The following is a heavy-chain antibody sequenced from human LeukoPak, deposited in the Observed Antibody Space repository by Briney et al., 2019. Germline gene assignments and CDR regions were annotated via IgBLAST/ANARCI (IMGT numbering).Heavy chain of an antibody. D-gene: IGHD6-13*01. CDR3: ARGLRSSWYGTNYNPFGY. V-gene: IGHV1-8*01. J-gene: IGHJ4*02. CDR2: MNPNSGNT. CDR1: GYTFTSYD. Sequence: ASVKVSCKASGYTFTSYDINWVRQATGQGLEWMGWMNPNSGNTGYAQKFQGRVTMIRNTSISTAYMELSSLRSEDTAVYYCARGLRSSWYGTNYNPFGYWGQGTLVTVSS.